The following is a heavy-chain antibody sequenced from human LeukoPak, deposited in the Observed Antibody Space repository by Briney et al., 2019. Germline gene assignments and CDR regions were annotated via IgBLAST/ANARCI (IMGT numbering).Heavy chain of an antibody. J-gene: IGHJ4*02. CDR1: GGSFSGYY. CDR3: ARGYGSGSYYNPSGDY. Sequence: SETLSLTCAVYGGSFSGYYWSWIRQPPGKGLGWIGEINHSGSTNYNPSLKSRVTISVDTSKNQFSLKLSSVTAADTAVYYCARGYGSGSYYNPSGDYWGQGTLVTVSS. D-gene: IGHD3-10*01. CDR2: INHSGST. V-gene: IGHV4-34*01.